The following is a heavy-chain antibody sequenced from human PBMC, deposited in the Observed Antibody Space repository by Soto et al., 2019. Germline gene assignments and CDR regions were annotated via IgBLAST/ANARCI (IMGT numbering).Heavy chain of an antibody. CDR3: ARIGCSGGSCYSGYYYYGMDV. CDR2: INPSGGST. D-gene: IGHD2-15*01. Sequence: GASVKVSCKASGYTFTSYYMHWVRQAPGQGLEWMGIINPSGGSTSYAQKFQGRVTMTRDTSTSTAYMELSSLRSEDTAVYYCARIGCSGGSCYSGYYYYGMDVWGQGTTVTVSS. V-gene: IGHV1-46*01. CDR1: GYTFTSYY. J-gene: IGHJ6*02.